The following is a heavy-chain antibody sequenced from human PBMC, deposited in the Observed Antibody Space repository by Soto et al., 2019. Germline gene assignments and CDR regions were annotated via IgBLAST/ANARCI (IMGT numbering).Heavy chain of an antibody. Sequence: SETLSLTCTVSGDSIISSDFYWGWVRQPPGKGLEWIGSIFYLGSSYYNPSLKSRVTMSVDTSKNQFSLRLRSVTAADTALYFCARHSLALRKNNWFDPWGQGIMVTVSP. V-gene: IGHV4-39*01. CDR3: ARHSLALRKNNWFDP. CDR1: GDSIISSDFY. CDR2: IFYLGSS. D-gene: IGHD3-3*02. J-gene: IGHJ5*02.